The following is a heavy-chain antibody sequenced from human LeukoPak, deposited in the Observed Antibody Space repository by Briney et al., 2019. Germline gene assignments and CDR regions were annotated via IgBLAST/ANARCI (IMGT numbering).Heavy chain of an antibody. D-gene: IGHD3-10*01. CDR2: ISYDGSNK. CDR1: GFTFSSYA. V-gene: IGHV3-30-3*01. Sequence: GGSLRLSCAASGFTFSSYAMHWVRQAPGKGLEWVAVISYDGSNKYYADSVKGRFTISRDNSKNTLYLQMNSLRAEDTAVYCCARALLWFGELSKFDYWGQGTLVTVSS. CDR3: ARALLWFGELSKFDY. J-gene: IGHJ4*02.